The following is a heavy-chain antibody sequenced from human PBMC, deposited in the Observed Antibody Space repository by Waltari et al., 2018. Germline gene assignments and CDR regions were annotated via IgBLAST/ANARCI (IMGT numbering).Heavy chain of an antibody. CDR3: ATYRWLGY. V-gene: IGHV3-7*03. J-gene: IGHJ4*02. CDR1: DFPFSTYW. D-gene: IGHD3-10*01. Sequence: EVQLVESGGGLVQPGGSPRLSWVVPDFPFSTYWIPWVRQAPGGRLEWVANINYDGSQKNYVDSVRGRFTISRDNVRNAVYLQMNSLRAEDTAVYYCATYRWLGYWGQGTLVTVSS. CDR2: INYDGSQK.